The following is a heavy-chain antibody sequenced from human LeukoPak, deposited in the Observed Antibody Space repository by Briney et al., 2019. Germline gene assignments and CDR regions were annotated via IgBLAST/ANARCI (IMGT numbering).Heavy chain of an antibody. Sequence: QSGGSLRLSCAASGFTFSSYGMHWVRQAPGKGLEWVAFIRYDGSNKYYADSVKGRFTISRDNSKNTLYLKMNSLRAEDTAVYYCARENHSTGYSSSWYILDVGAFDIWGQGTMVTVSS. CDR1: GFTFSSYG. V-gene: IGHV3-30*02. CDR2: IRYDGSNK. D-gene: IGHD6-13*01. J-gene: IGHJ3*02. CDR3: ARENHSTGYSSSWYILDVGAFDI.